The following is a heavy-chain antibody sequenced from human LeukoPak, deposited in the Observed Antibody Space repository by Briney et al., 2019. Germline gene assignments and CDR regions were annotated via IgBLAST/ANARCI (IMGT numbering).Heavy chain of an antibody. Sequence: SQTLSLTCIVSGDSVSSGSYFWSWIRQPPGKGLEWIGFMSYSGTTNYNPSLKSRVTISVDTSKNQFSLRLSSVTAADTAVYYCARHLRGYSYGPFDSWGQGTLVTVSS. CDR1: GDSVSSGSYF. CDR2: MSYSGTT. CDR3: ARHLRGYSYGPFDS. J-gene: IGHJ4*02. D-gene: IGHD5-18*01. V-gene: IGHV4-61*01.